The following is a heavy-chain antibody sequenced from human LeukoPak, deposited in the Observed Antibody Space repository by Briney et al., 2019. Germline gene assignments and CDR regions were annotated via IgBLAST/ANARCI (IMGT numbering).Heavy chain of an antibody. V-gene: IGHV4-34*01. CDR1: GGSFSGYY. CDR2: INHSEST. Sequence: SETLSLTCAVYGGSFSGYYWSWIRQPPGKGLEWIGEINHSESTNYNPSLKSRVTISVDTSKNQFSLKLSSVTAADTAVYYCASRSGGGYSYGSNWFDPWGQGTLVTVSS. J-gene: IGHJ5*02. D-gene: IGHD5-18*01. CDR3: ASRSGGGYSYGSNWFDP.